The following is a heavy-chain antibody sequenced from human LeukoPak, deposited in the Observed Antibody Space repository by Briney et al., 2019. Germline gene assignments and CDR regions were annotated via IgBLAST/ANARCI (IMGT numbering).Heavy chain of an antibody. V-gene: IGHV4-34*01. D-gene: IGHD4-11*01. CDR3: ARGRLHLDY. J-gene: IGHJ4*02. CDR2: INHSGST. Sequence: SVTLSLTCAVYGGSFSGYYWSWIRQPPGKGLEWIGEINHSGSTNYNPSLKSRVTISVDTSKNQFSLKLSSVTAADTAVYYCARGRLHLDYWGQGTLVTVSS. CDR1: GGSFSGYY.